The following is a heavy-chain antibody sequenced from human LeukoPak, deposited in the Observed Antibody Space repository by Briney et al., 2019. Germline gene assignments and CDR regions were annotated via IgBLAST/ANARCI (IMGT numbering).Heavy chain of an antibody. V-gene: IGHV1-2*02. J-gene: IGHJ4*02. CDR3: ARDYSSSCYLPDY. D-gene: IGHD6-13*01. CDR2: INPNSGGT. Sequence: ASVKVSCKSSGYTFTGYYMHWVRQAPGQGLEWMGWINPNSGGTNYAQKFQGRVTMTRDTSISTAYMELSRLRSDDTAVYYCARDYSSSCYLPDYWGQGTLVTVSS. CDR1: GYTFTGYY.